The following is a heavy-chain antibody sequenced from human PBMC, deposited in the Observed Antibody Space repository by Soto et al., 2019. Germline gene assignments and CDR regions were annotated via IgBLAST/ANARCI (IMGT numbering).Heavy chain of an antibody. V-gene: IGHV3-30*18. Sequence: GGSLRLSCAASGFTFSRYGMHWVRQAPGKGLEWVAVISHDGSNKYYADSVRGRFTISRDNSKNTLYLQMNSLRAEDTAVYYCAKDSKSLEWLLSGYGMDVWGQGTTVTVSS. D-gene: IGHD3-3*01. CDR3: AKDSKSLEWLLSGYGMDV. J-gene: IGHJ6*02. CDR2: ISHDGSNK. CDR1: GFTFSRYG.